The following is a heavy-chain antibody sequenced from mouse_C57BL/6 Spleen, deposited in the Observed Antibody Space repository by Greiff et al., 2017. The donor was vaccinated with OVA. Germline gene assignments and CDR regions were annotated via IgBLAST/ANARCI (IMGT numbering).Heavy chain of an antibody. V-gene: IGHV1-69*01. CDR3: ARGVADWYFDV. Sequence: VQLQQSGAELVMPGASVKLSCKASGYTFTSYWMHWVKQRPGQGLEWIGEIDPSDSYTNYNQKFKGKSTLTVDKSSSTAYMQLSSLTSEDSAVYYCARGVADWYFDVWGTGTTVTVSS. CDR2: IDPSDSYT. J-gene: IGHJ1*03. D-gene: IGHD1-1*02. CDR1: GYTFTSYW.